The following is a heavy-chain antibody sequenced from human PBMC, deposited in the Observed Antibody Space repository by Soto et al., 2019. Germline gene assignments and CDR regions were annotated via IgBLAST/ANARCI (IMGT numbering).Heavy chain of an antibody. V-gene: IGHV1-46*01. J-gene: IGHJ6*02. Sequence: ASVKVSCKASGYTFTSYYMHWVRQAPGQGLEWMGIINPSGGSTSYAQKFQGRVTMTRDTSTSTVYMELSSLRSEDTAVYYCARDREDIVVVPAAIEYYYYYCGMDVWGQGTTVTVSS. D-gene: IGHD2-2*02. CDR3: ARDREDIVVVPAAIEYYYYYCGMDV. CDR2: INPSGGST. CDR1: GYTFTSYY.